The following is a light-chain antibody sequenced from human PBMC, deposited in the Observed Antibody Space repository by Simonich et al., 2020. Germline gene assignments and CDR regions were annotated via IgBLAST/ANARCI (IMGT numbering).Light chain of an antibody. CDR3: CSYAGSSTFVV. Sequence: QSVLTQPPSASGTPGQRVTISCSGSSSNIGSNYVYWYQQLPGTAPKLLIYRNNQRPSGVPDRFSGSKSGNTASLTISGLQAEDEADYYCCSYAGSSTFVVFGGGTKLTVL. J-gene: IGLJ2*01. CDR1: SSNIGSNY. CDR2: RNN. V-gene: IGLV1-47*01.